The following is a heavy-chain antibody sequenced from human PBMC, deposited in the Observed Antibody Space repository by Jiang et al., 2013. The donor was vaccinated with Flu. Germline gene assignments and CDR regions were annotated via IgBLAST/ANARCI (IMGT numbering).Heavy chain of an antibody. CDR1: GYNFDIYW. D-gene: IGHD6-19*01. V-gene: IGHV5-51*01. CDR3: ARRIAVAGTDGFDI. Sequence: VQLVESGAEVKKPGESLKIPCKGSGYNFDIYWIGWVRQVPGKGLEWMGLIFPADSDTRYSPSFQGQVTISADKSISTAYLQWSSLKASDSGIYYCARRIAVAGTDGFDIWGQGTMVTVSS. J-gene: IGHJ3*02. CDR2: IFPADSDT.